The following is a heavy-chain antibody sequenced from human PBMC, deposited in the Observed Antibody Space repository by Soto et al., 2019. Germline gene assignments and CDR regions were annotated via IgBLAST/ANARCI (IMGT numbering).Heavy chain of an antibody. Sequence: GAPGKASSKASGYTFTSYGISWVRHAPGQGLEWMGWISAYNGNTNYAQKLQGRVTMTTDTSTSTAYMELRSLRSDDTAVYYCARVGPVGHDAFDIWGQGTMVTVSS. CDR3: ARVGPVGHDAFDI. J-gene: IGHJ3*02. CDR1: GYTFTSYG. V-gene: IGHV1-18*01. D-gene: IGHD1-26*01. CDR2: ISAYNGNT.